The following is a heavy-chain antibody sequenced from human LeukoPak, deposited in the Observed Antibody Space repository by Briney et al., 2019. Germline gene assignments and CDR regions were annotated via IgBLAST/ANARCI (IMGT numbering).Heavy chain of an antibody. CDR3: ARDRGGYCSGGSCFPGYWFDP. Sequence: GGSLRLACAASGFTFSSYAMHWVRQAPGKGLEWVAVISYDGSNKYYADSVKGRFTISRDNSKNTLYPQMNSLRAEDTAVYYCARDRGGYCSGGSCFPGYWFDPWGQGTLVTVSS. CDR1: GFTFSSYA. D-gene: IGHD2-15*01. CDR2: ISYDGSNK. J-gene: IGHJ5*02. V-gene: IGHV3-30-3*01.